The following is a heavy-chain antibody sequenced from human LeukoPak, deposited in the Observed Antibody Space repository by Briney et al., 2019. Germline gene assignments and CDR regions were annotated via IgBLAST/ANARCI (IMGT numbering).Heavy chain of an antibody. CDR2: INTNTGNP. J-gene: IGHJ5*02. CDR1: GYTFTSYA. Sequence: ASVKVSCKASGYTFTSYAMNWVRQAPGQGLEWMGWINTNTGNPTYAQGFTGRFVFSLDTSVSTAYLQISSLKAEDTTVYYYARGVTMIVVVTNNWFDPWGQGTLVTVSS. D-gene: IGHD3-22*01. CDR3: ARGVTMIVVVTNNWFDP. V-gene: IGHV7-4-1*02.